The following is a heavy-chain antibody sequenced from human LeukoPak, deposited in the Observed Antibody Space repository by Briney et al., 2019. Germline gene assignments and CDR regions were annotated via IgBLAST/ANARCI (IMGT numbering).Heavy chain of an antibody. CDR3: ARDHGIPGSGSYKFDY. V-gene: IGHV3-21*06. CDR2: ISSASTYI. Sequence: PGGSLRLSCAHSGFTFSSYSMNWVRRAPGKGLERVSSISSASTYIYYADSVKGRFTTSRDCAKNLLYLQMNSLRVEDTAVYYCARDHGIPGSGSYKFDYWGQGTLVTVSS. D-gene: IGHD3-10*01. J-gene: IGHJ4*02. CDR1: GFTFSSYS.